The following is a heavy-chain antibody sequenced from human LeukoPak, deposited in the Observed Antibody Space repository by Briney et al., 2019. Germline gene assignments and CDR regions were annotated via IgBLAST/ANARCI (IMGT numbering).Heavy chain of an antibody. CDR3: ARVLRYYDSSGYYPLLDY. V-gene: IGHV4-59*01. D-gene: IGHD3-22*01. Sequence: SETLSLTCTVSGDSISTYYWSWIRQPPGKGLEWIGYIYYSGSTNYNPSLKSRVTISVDTSKNQFSLKLSSVTAADTAVYYCARVLRYYDSSGYYPLLDYWGQGTLVTVSS. CDR2: IYYSGST. CDR1: GDSISTYY. J-gene: IGHJ4*02.